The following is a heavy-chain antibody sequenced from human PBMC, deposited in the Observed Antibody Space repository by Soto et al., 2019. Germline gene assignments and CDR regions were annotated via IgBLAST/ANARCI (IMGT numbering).Heavy chain of an antibody. CDR3: ARTLPSPRRLTYSCVSNPRILYDIFDL. D-gene: IGHD6-19*01. Sequence: SQTLSLTCALSRDSASSKSAACNWIRQSPSRGLEWLGRTYYRSKWYNDYAVSVKSRITINPDTSKNQFSLQLNSVTREDTAVYYCARTLPSPRRLTYSCVSNPRILYDIFDLSGQGTIAT. J-gene: IGHJ3*01. V-gene: IGHV6-1*01. CDR1: RDSASSKSAA. CDR2: TYYRSKWYN.